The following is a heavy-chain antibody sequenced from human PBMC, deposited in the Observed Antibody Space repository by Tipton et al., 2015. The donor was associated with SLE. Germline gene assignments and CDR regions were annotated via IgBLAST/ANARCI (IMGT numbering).Heavy chain of an antibody. D-gene: IGHD3-3*01. J-gene: IGHJ4*02. CDR1: GGSISSSSYY. Sequence: TLSLTCTVSGGSISSSSYYWGWIRQPPGKGLEWIGSIYYSGSTYYNPSLKSRVTISVDTSRNQFSLKLSSVTAADTAVYYCAHDFWSGPLDYGDYWGQGILVTVSS. CDR3: AHDFWSGPLDYGDY. CDR2: IYYSGST. V-gene: IGHV4-39*01.